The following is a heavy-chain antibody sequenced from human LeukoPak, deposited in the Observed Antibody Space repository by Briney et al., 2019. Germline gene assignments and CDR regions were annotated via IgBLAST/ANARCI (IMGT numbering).Heavy chain of an antibody. V-gene: IGHV1-69*05. CDR1: GGTFSSYA. J-gene: IGHJ3*02. CDR3: ARSGSSRDAFDI. CDR2: NIPIFGTA. D-gene: IGHD1-26*01. Sequence: SVKVSCKASGGTFSSYAISWVRQAPGQGLEWMGGNIPIFGTANYAQKFQGRVTITTDESTSTAYMELSSLRSEDTAVYYCARSGSSRDAFDIWGQGTMVTVSS.